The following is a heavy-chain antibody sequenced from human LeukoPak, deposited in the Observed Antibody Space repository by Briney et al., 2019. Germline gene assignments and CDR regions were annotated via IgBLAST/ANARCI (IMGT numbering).Heavy chain of an antibody. J-gene: IGHJ4*02. CDR3: AKKSGDHFHFDF. D-gene: IGHD2-21*01. V-gene: IGHV3-23*01. CDR1: GFTFNNYG. Sequence: GGSLRLSCAASGFTFNNYGMGWVRQTPGRGLEWVATIGTSGANTYHADSVKGRFTIPRDNSKSTLYLQMNSLRAEDTAVYHCAKKSGDHFHFDFWGQGTLVTVSS. CDR2: IGTSGANT.